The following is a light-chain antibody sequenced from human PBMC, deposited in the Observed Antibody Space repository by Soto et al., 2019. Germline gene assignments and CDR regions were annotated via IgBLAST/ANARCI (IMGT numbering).Light chain of an antibody. CDR1: SSSIGSNT. Sequence: QSVLTQPPSASATPGQRVTISCSGSSSSIGSNTVDWYQQLPGTAPKLLVYSNNQRPSGVPDRFSGSKSGTSGSLAISGLQSEDEADYYCAAWDDSLNGGVFGGGTKLTVL. CDR3: AAWDDSLNGGV. J-gene: IGLJ3*02. CDR2: SNN. V-gene: IGLV1-44*01.